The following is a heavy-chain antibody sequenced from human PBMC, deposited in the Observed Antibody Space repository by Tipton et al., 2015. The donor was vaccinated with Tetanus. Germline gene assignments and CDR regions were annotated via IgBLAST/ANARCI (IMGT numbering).Heavy chain of an antibody. J-gene: IGHJ6*02. CDR2: VYSSGST. Sequence: TLSLTCTVSGGSLNTFYWNWIRQPAGKGLEWIGRVYSSGSTNYNPSLKSRVTMSIDASKNQISLGLTSVTAADTAVYYCARDFRERSGTYYSYYYTMDVWGQGTTVPVSS. CDR3: ARDFRERSGTYYSYYYTMDV. CDR1: GGSLNTFY. D-gene: IGHD1-26*01. V-gene: IGHV4-4*07.